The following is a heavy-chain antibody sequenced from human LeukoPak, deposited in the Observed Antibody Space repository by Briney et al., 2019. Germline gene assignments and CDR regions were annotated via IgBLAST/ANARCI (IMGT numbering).Heavy chain of an antibody. Sequence: GGSLRLSCAASGFTVSNDYMAWVRQDPGKGLEWVSLIYADGTTFYTDSVKGRFTVSRDNSKNILYLQMNSLRVEDTAVYYCAKGKADMIVDWLDPWGQATLVTVSS. CDR2: IYADGTT. CDR3: AKGKADMIVDWLDP. V-gene: IGHV3-53*01. CDR1: GFTVSNDY. J-gene: IGHJ5*02. D-gene: IGHD3-22*01.